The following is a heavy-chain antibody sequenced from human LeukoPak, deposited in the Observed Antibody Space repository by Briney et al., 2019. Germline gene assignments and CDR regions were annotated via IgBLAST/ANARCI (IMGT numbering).Heavy chain of an antibody. CDR2: IYSGGST. D-gene: IGHD6-13*01. V-gene: IGHV3-53*01. J-gene: IGHJ4*02. CDR1: GFTVSSNY. CDR3: ASYQHVSSSSWYFL. Sequence: GSLRLSCAASGFTVSSNYVSWVRQAPGKGLEWVSVIYSGGSTYYADSVKGRFTISRDNSKNTLYLQMNSLRAEDTAVYYCASYQHVSSSSWYFLWGQGTLVTVSS.